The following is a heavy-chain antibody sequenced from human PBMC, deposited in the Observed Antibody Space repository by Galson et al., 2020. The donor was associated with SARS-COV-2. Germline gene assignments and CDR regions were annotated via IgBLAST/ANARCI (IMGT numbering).Heavy chain of an antibody. CDR1: GFTFSSYA. CDR2: ISYDGSNK. V-gene: IGHV3-30*04. J-gene: IGHJ4*02. CDR3: AREGLGGWGEGMDY. D-gene: IGHD3-10*01. Sequence: GGSLRLSCAASGFTFSSYAMHWVRQAPGKGLEWVAVISYDGSNKYYADSVKGRFTISRDNSKNTLYLQMNSLRAEDTAVYYCAREGLGGWGEGMDYWGQGTLVTVSS.